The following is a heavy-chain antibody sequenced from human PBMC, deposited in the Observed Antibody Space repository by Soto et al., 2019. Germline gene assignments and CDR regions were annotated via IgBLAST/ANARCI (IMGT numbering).Heavy chain of an antibody. Sequence: GGSLRLSCAASGFTFSSYWMHWVRQAPGKGLVWVSRINSDGSSTSYADSVKGRFTISRDNAKNTLYLQMNSLRAEDTAVYYCARRAPFLEWLPASWYYYGMDVWGQGTTVTVS. CDR3: ARRAPFLEWLPASWYYYGMDV. D-gene: IGHD3-3*01. CDR2: INSDGSST. V-gene: IGHV3-74*01. CDR1: GFTFSSYW. J-gene: IGHJ6*02.